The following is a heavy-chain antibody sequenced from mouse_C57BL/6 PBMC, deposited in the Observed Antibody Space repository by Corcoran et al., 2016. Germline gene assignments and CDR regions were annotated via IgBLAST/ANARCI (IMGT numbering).Heavy chain of an antibody. Sequence: EVQLQQSGPELVKPGTAEKISYKAAGYTFTDYYMNWVKQSHGKRREWIGDINTNNGGTSYNQKFKGKATLTVDKSSSTAYMELRSLTSEDSAVYYCARGSIYYYGSRYFDVWGTGTTVTVSS. CDR2: INTNNGGT. CDR1: GYTFTDYY. D-gene: IGHD1-1*01. CDR3: ARGSIYYYGSRYFDV. J-gene: IGHJ1*03. V-gene: IGHV1-26*01.